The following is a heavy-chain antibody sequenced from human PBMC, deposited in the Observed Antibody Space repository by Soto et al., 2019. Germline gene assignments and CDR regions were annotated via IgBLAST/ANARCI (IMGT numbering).Heavy chain of an antibody. Sequence: LRLSCAASGFTFSDFWMNWVRQAPGKGLEWVAYISADGRETNHVDSVKGRFTISRDNAKNSVYLQMNSLRAEDTAVYYCARWPRLLDSWGQGTLVTVSS. CDR3: ARWPRLLDS. V-gene: IGHV3-7*01. D-gene: IGHD6-6*01. CDR1: GFTFSDFW. J-gene: IGHJ4*02. CDR2: ISADGRET.